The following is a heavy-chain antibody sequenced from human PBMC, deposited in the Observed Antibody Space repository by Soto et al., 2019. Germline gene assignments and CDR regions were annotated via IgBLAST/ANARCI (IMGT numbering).Heavy chain of an antibody. D-gene: IGHD2-8*01. J-gene: IGHJ6*02. Sequence: GGSLRLSCAASGFTFSSYSMNWVRQAPGKGLEWVSSISISSSYIYYADSVKGRFTISRDNAKNSLYLQMISLRAEDTAVYYCARGVYFTNGVCYTVSIYYYYGMDVWGQGTTVTVSS. CDR1: GFTFSSYS. CDR3: ARGVYFTNGVCYTVSIYYYYGMDV. V-gene: IGHV3-21*01. CDR2: ISISSSYI.